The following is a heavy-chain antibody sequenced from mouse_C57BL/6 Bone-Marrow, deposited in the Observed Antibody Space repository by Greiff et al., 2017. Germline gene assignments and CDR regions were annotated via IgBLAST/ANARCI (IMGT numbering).Heavy chain of an antibody. D-gene: IGHD2-12*01. J-gene: IGHJ4*01. V-gene: IGHV1-5*01. Sequence: EVQLQQSGTVLARPGASVTMSCKTSGYTFTSYWMHWEKQRPGQGLEWKGAIYPGNSDTSYNQKFKGKAKLTAVTSASTAYMELSSLTNEDSAVYYCTRDYYSYYYYARDYWGQGTSVTVSS. CDR2: IYPGNSDT. CDR3: TRDYYSYYYYARDY. CDR1: GYTFTSYW.